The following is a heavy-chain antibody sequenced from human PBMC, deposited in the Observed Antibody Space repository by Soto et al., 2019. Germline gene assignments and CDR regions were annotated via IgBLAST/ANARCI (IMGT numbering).Heavy chain of an antibody. CDR3: AKGFIVVVTVLRPDDAFDV. D-gene: IGHD2-21*02. J-gene: IGHJ3*01. CDR1: GFTFGNYG. CDR2: ISGGGGNT. Sequence: DVKLLESGGGLVHPGGSLRLSCATSGFTFGNYGINWVRQAPGKGLEWVSGISGGGGNTYYADSVKGRFTISRDPSKKTVFLEMNSLRAEDTAVYYCAKGFIVVVTVLRPDDAFDVWGQGTRVSVSS. V-gene: IGHV3-23*01.